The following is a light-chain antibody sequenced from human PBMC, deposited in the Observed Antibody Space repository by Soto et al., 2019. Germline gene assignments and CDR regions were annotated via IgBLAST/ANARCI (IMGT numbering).Light chain of an antibody. V-gene: IGKV2-28*01. CDR2: LGS. J-gene: IGKJ2*01. CDR3: MQALQTPYT. Sequence: EIVMTQSPPSLTVTPGEPASISCRSSQRLLHSNGNTFLDWYLQKPGQSPQRLIYLGSNRASGVPDRVSGSEAGTDFTLKISRVEAEDVGVYYCMQALQTPYTFGQGTKLEIK. CDR1: QRLLHSNGNTF.